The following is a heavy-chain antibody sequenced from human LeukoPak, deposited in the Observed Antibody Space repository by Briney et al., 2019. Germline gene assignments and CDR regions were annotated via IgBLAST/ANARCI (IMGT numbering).Heavy chain of an antibody. D-gene: IGHD5-24*01. V-gene: IGHV3-30*18. CDR1: GFIFTSYG. CDR3: AKCQEEYAYNYVGYFDY. CDR2: ISYDGSNK. Sequence: PGGSLRLSCTASGFIFTSYGMHWVRQAPGKGLEWVAGISYDGSNKYYADSVKGRFTISRDNSKNTLYLQMNSLRAEDTAVYYCAKCQEEYAYNYVGYFDYWGQGTLVTVSS. J-gene: IGHJ4*02.